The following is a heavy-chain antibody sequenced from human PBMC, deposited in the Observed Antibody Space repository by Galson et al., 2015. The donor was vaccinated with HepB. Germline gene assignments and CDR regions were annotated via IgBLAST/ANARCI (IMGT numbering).Heavy chain of an antibody. CDR3: STDADF. V-gene: IGHV3-15*01. Sequence: SLRLSCAGSGFKFYKVWMNWVRQAPGKGLEWVGRIKTKADGGTTDYAAPVKDRFAISRDDSTKTVYLQMNSLKTEDTAIYYCSTDADFWGQGTLVTVSS. CDR1: GFKFYKVW. J-gene: IGHJ4*02. CDR2: IKTKADGGTT.